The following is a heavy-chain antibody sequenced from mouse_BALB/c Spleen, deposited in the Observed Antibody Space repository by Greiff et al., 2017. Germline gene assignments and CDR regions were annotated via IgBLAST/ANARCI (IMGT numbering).Heavy chain of an antibody. CDR2: IRSKSNNYAT. J-gene: IGHJ4*01. Sequence: EVKLMESGGGLVQPKGSLKLSCAASGFTFNTYAMNWVRQAPGKGLEWVARIRSKSNNYATYYADSVKDRFTISRDDSQSMLYLQMNNLKTEDTAMYYCVRGPIYDGYQFLYYYAMDYWGQGTSVTVSS. CDR3: VRGPIYDGYQFLYYYAMDY. V-gene: IGHV10-1*02. D-gene: IGHD2-3*01. CDR1: GFTFNTYA.